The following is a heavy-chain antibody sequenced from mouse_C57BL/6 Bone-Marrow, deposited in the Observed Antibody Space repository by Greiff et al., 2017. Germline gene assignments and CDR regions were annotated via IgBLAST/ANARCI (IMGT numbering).Heavy chain of an antibody. J-gene: IGHJ2*01. Sequence: QVQLQQSGAELARPGASVKLSCKASGYTFTSYGISWVKQRTGQGLEWIGEIYPRSGNTYYNEKFKGKATLTADKSSSTAYMELRSLTSEDSAVXFCARLRYYGSSFDYWGQGTTLTVSS. V-gene: IGHV1-81*01. CDR3: ARLRYYGSSFDY. D-gene: IGHD1-1*01. CDR2: IYPRSGNT. CDR1: GYTFTSYG.